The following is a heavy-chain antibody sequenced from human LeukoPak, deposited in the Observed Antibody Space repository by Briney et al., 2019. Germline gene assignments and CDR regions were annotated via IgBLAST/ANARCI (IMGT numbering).Heavy chain of an antibody. CDR3: VTDLHGINWYVH. V-gene: IGHV3-30*02. CDR1: GFTFRSLG. J-gene: IGHJ5*02. Sequence: SGGSLRLSCAASGFTFRSLGMHWVRQAPGKGLDWVAFVENDGRTKYYADSVKGRFTISRDNSKNTLFLQMNSLRPDDTSMYYCVTDLHGINWYVHWGQGTLVTVSS. D-gene: IGHD3-3*02. CDR2: VENDGRTK.